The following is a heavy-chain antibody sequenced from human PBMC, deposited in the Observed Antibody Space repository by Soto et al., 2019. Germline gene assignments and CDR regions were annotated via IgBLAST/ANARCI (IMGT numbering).Heavy chain of an antibody. V-gene: IGHV3-74*01. CDR2: INSDGSST. Sequence: EVQLVESGGGLVQPGGSLRLSCAAAGFIFSNSWMHWVRQAPGKGLVWVSRINSDGSSTDYADSVKGRFTISRDNAKNTLYLQMNSLRAEDTALYYCARDWSGPGNAAYYFYDMDVWGKGNTVTVSS. D-gene: IGHD3-3*01. J-gene: IGHJ6*03. CDR1: GFIFSNSW. CDR3: ARDWSGPGNAAYYFYDMDV.